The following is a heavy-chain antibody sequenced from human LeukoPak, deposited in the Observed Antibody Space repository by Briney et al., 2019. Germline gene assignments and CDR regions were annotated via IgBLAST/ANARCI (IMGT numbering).Heavy chain of an antibody. CDR3: ARGSRTYYYDISGYYSRYYFDY. CDR2: INHSGST. Sequence: SETLSLTRALYGGSPSGYYWSWIRQPPGKGLEWMGGINHSGSTNYNPSLKSRVNISVDTPNNQFSVKLSSVTAADTAVYYCARGSRTYYYDISGYYSRYYFDYWGQGTLVTVSS. V-gene: IGHV4-34*01. J-gene: IGHJ4*02. CDR1: GGSPSGYY. D-gene: IGHD3-22*01.